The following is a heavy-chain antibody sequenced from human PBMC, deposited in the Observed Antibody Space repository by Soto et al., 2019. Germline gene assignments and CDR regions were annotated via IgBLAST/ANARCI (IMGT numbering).Heavy chain of an antibody. CDR1: GFSFSTTD. J-gene: IGHJ5*02. CDR2: IDGGGETT. V-gene: IGHV3-23*01. Sequence: EFRVMQSGGGFVQPGGSLRLACAASGFSFSTTDMSWVRQAPGKGLEWVSTIDGGGETTYYADSVRGRFTISRDNSKNTVYLQMDGLRVDDTAFYYCAKNSGWFNTWGQGDLVTVSS. CDR3: AKNSGWFNT. D-gene: IGHD3-10*01.